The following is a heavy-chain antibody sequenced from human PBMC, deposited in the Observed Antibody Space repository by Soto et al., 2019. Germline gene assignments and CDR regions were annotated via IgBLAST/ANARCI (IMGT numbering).Heavy chain of an antibody. CDR2: IYYSGST. CDR1: GGSISSYY. CDR3: ARHETGSRTLFDY. Sequence: SETLSLTCTVSGGSISSYYWSWIRQPPGKGLEWIGYIYYSGSTNYNPSLKSRVTISADTSKNQFSLNLSSVTAADTAVYYCARHETGSRTLFDYWGQGTLVTVSS. V-gene: IGHV4-59*08. J-gene: IGHJ4*02.